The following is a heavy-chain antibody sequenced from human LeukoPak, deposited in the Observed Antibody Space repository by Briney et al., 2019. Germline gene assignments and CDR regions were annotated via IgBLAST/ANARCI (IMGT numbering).Heavy chain of an antibody. CDR2: ISSSSSYI. D-gene: IGHD5-12*01. CDR1: GFTFSSYS. J-gene: IGHJ5*02. CDR3: ARVGERWLRGWFDP. V-gene: IGHV3-21*01. Sequence: VGSLRLSCAASGFTFSSYSMNWVRQAPGKGLEWVSSISSSSSYIYYADSVKGRFTISRDNAKNSLYLQMNSLRAEDTAVYYCARVGERWLRGWFDPWGQGTLVTVSS.